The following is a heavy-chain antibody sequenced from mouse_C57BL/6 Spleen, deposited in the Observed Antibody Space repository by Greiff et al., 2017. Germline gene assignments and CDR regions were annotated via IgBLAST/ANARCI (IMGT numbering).Heavy chain of an antibody. J-gene: IGHJ3*01. V-gene: IGHV1-81*01. CDR1: GYTFTSYG. CDR3: GILAGIGAY. CDR2: IYPRSGNT. D-gene: IGHD4-1*01. Sequence: VKLLESGAELARPGASVKLSCKASGYTFTSYGISWVKQRPGQSLEWIGEIYPRSGNTCYNEKFKGKATLAADKSSSTAYMELRSLTSEDSAVYFCGILAGIGAYWGQGTLVTVSA.